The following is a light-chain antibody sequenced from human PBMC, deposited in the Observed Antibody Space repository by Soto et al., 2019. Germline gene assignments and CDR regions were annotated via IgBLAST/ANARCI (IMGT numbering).Light chain of an antibody. CDR3: QQYNTYPRT. CDR1: QSIGTW. V-gene: IGKV1-5*03. J-gene: IGKJ4*01. Sequence: DIQMTQSPSTLSASVGDRVTLTCRASQSIGTWLAWYQQKPGKAPKLLIYNASSLEGGVPSRFSGSGSGTEFNITISSLQPDDFATYYCQQYNTYPRTFGGGTTVEIK. CDR2: NAS.